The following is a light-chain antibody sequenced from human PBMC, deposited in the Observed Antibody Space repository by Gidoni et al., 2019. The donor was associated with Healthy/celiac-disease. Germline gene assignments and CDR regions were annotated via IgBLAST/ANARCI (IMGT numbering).Light chain of an antibody. CDR2: GKN. Sequence: SSELTPDPAVSVALGQTVRITCQGDSLRSYYASRYQQKPGQAPVIVIYGKNNRPSGIPDRFSGSSSGNTASLTITGAQAEDEADYYCNSRDSSGNRLVVFGGGTKLTVL. CDR1: SLRSYY. CDR3: NSRDSSGNRLVV. V-gene: IGLV3-19*01. J-gene: IGLJ2*01.